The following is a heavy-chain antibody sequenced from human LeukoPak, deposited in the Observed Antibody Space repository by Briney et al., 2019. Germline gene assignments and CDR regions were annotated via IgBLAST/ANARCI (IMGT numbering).Heavy chain of an antibody. J-gene: IGHJ5*02. Sequence: GASVKVSCKASGYTFTSYDINWVRQATGQGLEWMGWMNPNSGNTGYAQKFQGRVTMTRNTSISTAYMELSSLRSEDTAVYYCARALTGWGYDILTGYYHDWFDPWGQGTLVTVSS. CDR2: MNPNSGNT. V-gene: IGHV1-8*01. CDR1: GYTFTSYD. CDR3: ARALTGWGYDILTGYYHDWFDP. D-gene: IGHD3-9*01.